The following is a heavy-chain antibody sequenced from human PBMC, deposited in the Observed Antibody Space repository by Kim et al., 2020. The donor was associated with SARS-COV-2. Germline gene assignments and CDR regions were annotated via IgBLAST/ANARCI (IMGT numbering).Heavy chain of an antibody. Sequence: PGHGKGRFTISRENAKTSLYLQMNSLRAGDTAVYYCARGWFGESYGMDVWGQGTTVTVSS. V-gene: IGHV3-13*01. D-gene: IGHD3-10*01. J-gene: IGHJ6*02. CDR3: ARGWFGESYGMDV.